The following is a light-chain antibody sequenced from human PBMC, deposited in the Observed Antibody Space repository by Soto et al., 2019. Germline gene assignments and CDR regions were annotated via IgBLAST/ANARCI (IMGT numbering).Light chain of an antibody. CDR2: ATS. J-gene: IGKJ5*01. CDR3: QQLFSFPIT. Sequence: DIQLTQYPSFLSASVGDTVTITCRASQGIRSYLAWYQQKPGNAPKLLISATSTLQSGVPSRFSGSGSGTDFTLTISSLQPEDSATYYCQQLFSFPITFGQGSRLEIK. V-gene: IGKV1-9*01. CDR1: QGIRSY.